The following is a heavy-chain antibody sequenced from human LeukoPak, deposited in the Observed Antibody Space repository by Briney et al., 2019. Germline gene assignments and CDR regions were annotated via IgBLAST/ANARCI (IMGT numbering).Heavy chain of an antibody. D-gene: IGHD5-12*01. J-gene: IGHJ6*03. V-gene: IGHV1-2*02. Sequence: ASVKVSCKSSRYTFTDFAINWVRQAPGQGLEWMGWINPNSGGTNYAQKFQGRVTMTRDTSISTAYMELSRLRSDDTAVYYCASGPSGSNYYYYYYMDVWGKGTTVTVSS. CDR2: INPNSGGT. CDR1: RYTFTDFA. CDR3: ASGPSGSNYYYYYYMDV.